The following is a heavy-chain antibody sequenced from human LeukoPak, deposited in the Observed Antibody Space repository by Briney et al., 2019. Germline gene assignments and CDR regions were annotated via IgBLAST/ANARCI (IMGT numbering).Heavy chain of an antibody. CDR1: GFTFSNYW. J-gene: IGHJ4*02. V-gene: IGHV3-7*01. Sequence: GGSLRLSCAASGFTFSNYWMNWVRQAPGKGLEWVATIKQDGSQKYYVDSVKGRFTISRDNAKNSLYLQMSNLRGEDTAVYYCARDPTQWLRYGYFDYWGQGTLVTASS. D-gene: IGHD5-12*01. CDR2: IKQDGSQK. CDR3: ARDPTQWLRYGYFDY.